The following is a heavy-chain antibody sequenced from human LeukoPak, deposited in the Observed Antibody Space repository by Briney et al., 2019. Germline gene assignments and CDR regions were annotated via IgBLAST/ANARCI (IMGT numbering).Heavy chain of an antibody. D-gene: IGHD1-26*01. J-gene: IGHJ4*02. V-gene: IGHV5-51*01. CDR3: ARHASGNFVPIDC. Sequence: GESLKISCKASGYAFTNNWIGGVRQMPGKGLEWMGIIYPGDSETRYSPSFQGQVTISADKSITTAYLQWSSLKASDTAMYYCARHASGNFVPIDCWGRGTLVTVSS. CDR2: IYPGDSET. CDR1: GYAFTNNW.